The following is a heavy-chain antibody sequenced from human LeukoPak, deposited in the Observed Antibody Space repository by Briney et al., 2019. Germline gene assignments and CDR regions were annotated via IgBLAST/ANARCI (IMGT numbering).Heavy chain of an antibody. CDR1: GYTFTGYY. Sequence: ASVKVSCKASGYTFTGYYMHWVRQAPGQGLEWMGWIDPNSGGTNYAQKFQGRVTMTRDTSISTAYMELSRLRSDDTAVYYCARASTVTTSWSLGYWGQGTLVTVSS. V-gene: IGHV1-2*02. CDR2: IDPNSGGT. D-gene: IGHD4-17*01. CDR3: ARASTVTTSWSLGY. J-gene: IGHJ4*02.